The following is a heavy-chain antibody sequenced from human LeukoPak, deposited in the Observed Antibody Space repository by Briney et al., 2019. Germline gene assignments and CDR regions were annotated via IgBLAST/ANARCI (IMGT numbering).Heavy chain of an antibody. CDR1: GFTFSSYG. CDR2: ISGSDGST. CDR3: ARGADYGDYFDY. D-gene: IGHD4-17*01. J-gene: IGHJ4*02. V-gene: IGHV3-23*01. Sequence: GGSLRLSCAASGFTFSSYGMHWVRQAPGKGLEWVSTISGSDGSTYYADSVKGRFTISRDNSKNTLYLQVNTLRAEDTAVYYCARGADYGDYFDYWGQGTLVTVSS.